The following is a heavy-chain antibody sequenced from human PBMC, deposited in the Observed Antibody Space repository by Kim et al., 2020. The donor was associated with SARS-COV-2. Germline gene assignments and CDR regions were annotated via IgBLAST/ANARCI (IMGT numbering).Heavy chain of an antibody. J-gene: IGHJ4*02. V-gene: IGHV3-23*01. D-gene: IGHD5-18*01. Sequence: DSVKGRFTISRDNSKTTLYLQMNSLRAEDTAVYYCAKNPGIQLWLALCAYWGQGTLVTVSS. CDR3: AKNPGIQLWLALCAY.